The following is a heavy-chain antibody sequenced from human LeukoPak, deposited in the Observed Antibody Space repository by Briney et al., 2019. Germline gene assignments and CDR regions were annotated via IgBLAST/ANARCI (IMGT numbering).Heavy chain of an antibody. D-gene: IGHD5-12*01. J-gene: IGHJ4*02. CDR1: GFTFSSHW. CDR3: ATLVATTQFDY. V-gene: IGHV3-7*01. CDR2: IKQDGSEK. Sequence: GGSLRLSCAASGFTFSSHWMSRVRQAPGKGLEWVANIKQDGSEKYYVDSVKGRFTISRDNAKNSLYLQMNSLRAEDTAVYYCATLVATTQFDYWGQGTLVTVSS.